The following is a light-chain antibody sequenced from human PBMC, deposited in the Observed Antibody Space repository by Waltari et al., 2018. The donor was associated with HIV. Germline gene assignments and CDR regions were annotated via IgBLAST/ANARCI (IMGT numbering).Light chain of an antibody. J-gene: IGKJ2*01. Sequence: IQITQSPSNLSASVGDTVVITCRASQSIDNWLAWYQQKPGRAPRLLVSRTSLLESGVSSRFSGSGSGTEFTLTIRSLQPDDIGTYYCQQYSTHYAFGQGTRVE. CDR1: QSIDNW. CDR3: QQYSTHYA. CDR2: RTS. V-gene: IGKV1-5*03.